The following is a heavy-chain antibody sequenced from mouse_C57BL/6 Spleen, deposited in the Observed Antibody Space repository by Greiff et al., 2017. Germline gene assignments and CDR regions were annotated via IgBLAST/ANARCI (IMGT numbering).Heavy chain of an antibody. Sequence: QVQLQQSGAELVRPGSSVKLSCKASGYTFTSYWMHWVKQRPIQGLEWIGNIDPSDSETHYNQKFKDKATLTVDKSSSTAYMQLSSLTSEDSAVYYCARDYGTLYAWDYWVRGSSVTDCS. CDR1: GYTFTSYW. CDR3: ARDYGTLYAWDY. D-gene: IGHD1-1*01. CDR2: IDPSDSET. V-gene: IGHV1-52*01. J-gene: IGHJ4*01.